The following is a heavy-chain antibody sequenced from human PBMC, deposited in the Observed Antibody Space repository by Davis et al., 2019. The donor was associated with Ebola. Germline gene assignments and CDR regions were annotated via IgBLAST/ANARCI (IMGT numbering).Heavy chain of an antibody. V-gene: IGHV3-33*01. J-gene: IGHJ4*02. Sequence: GGSLRLSCGASGFTFSSYGMHWVRQAPGKGLEWVAVIWYDGSNKYYADSVKGRFTISRDNSKNTLYLQMNSLRAEDTAVYYCARRSSQALDWGQGTLVTVSS. D-gene: IGHD6-6*01. CDR3: ARRSSQALD. CDR1: GFTFSSYG. CDR2: IWYDGSNK.